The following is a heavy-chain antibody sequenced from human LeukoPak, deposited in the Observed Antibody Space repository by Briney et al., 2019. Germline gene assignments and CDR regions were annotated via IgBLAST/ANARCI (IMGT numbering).Heavy chain of an antibody. V-gene: IGHV1-69*13. Sequence: SVKVSCKASGGTFSIYAISWVRQAPGQGLAWMGGIIPIFGTANYAQKFQGRVTITADESTSTAYMELSSLRSEDTAVYYCARLGIGGYYFDYWGQGTLVTVSS. J-gene: IGHJ4*02. D-gene: IGHD7-27*01. CDR3: ARLGIGGYYFDY. CDR2: IIPIFGTA. CDR1: GGTFSIYA.